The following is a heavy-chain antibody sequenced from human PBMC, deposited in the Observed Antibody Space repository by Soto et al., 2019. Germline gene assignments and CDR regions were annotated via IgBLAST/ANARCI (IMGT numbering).Heavy chain of an antibody. D-gene: IGHD1-26*01. CDR3: SRTLYSTPRGASDY. CDR2: ISAHNGNT. V-gene: IGHV1-18*01. J-gene: IGHJ4*02. Sequence: QVQLVQSGAEVKKPGASVKVSCKASGYTFTNYGITWVRQAPGQGLEWMGWISAHNGNTNYAQKLQGRATMTTDTSTTPAYMELRSLRSDDTAVYYCSRTLYSTPRGASDYWGQGTLVTVSS. CDR1: GYTFTNYG.